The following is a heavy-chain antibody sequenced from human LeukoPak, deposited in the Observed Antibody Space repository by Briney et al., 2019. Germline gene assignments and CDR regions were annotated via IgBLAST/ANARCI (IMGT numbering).Heavy chain of an antibody. Sequence: QPGRSLSLSCAASGFTFSSYAMHWVRQAPGKGLAWVAVISYDGSTKNHADSVKGRFTISRDNSKNTLYPEMNSLRAEDTAVYYCARDVMRDDGFDIWGQGTMVTVSS. D-gene: IGHD2-21*01. CDR2: ISYDGSTK. CDR3: ARDVMRDDGFDI. V-gene: IGHV3-30*04. J-gene: IGHJ3*02. CDR1: GFTFSSYA.